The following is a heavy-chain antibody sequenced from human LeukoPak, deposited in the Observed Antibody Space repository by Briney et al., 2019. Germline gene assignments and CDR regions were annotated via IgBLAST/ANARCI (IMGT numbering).Heavy chain of an antibody. CDR2: ISSSGSTI. CDR3: AGKLYGSGSLYYYYYYGMDV. J-gene: IGHJ6*02. Sequence: PGGSLRLSCAASGFTFSSYEMNWARQAPGKGLEWVSYISSSGSTIYYADSVKGRFTISRDNAKNSLYLQMNSLRAEDTAVYYCAGKLYGSGSLYYYYYYGMDVWGQGTTVTVSS. D-gene: IGHD3-10*01. V-gene: IGHV3-48*03. CDR1: GFTFSSYE.